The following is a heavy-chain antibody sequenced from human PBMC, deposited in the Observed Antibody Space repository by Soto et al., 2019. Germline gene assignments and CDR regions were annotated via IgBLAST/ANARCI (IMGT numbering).Heavy chain of an antibody. V-gene: IGHV4-39*01. D-gene: IGHD6-13*01. J-gene: IGHJ6*02. Sequence: PSETLSLTCTVSGGSISSSSYYWGWIRQPPGKGLEWIGSIYYSGSTYYNPSLKSRVTISVDTSKNQFSLKLSSVTAADTAVYYCATRGIAAAGQQTEWLVRTGYYYGMDVWGQGTTVTVSS. CDR2: IYYSGST. CDR1: GGSISSSSYY. CDR3: ATRGIAAAGQQTEWLVRTGYYYGMDV.